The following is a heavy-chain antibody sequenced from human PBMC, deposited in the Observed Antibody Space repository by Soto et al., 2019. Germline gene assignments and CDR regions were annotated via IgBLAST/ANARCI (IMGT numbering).Heavy chain of an antibody. D-gene: IGHD3-3*01. V-gene: IGHV1-8*01. CDR3: ARQTWEYDFWSGYYNQFDP. CDR1: GYTFTSYD. Sequence: QVQLVQSGAEVKKPGASVKVSCKASGYTFTSYDINWVRQATGQGLECMGWMNPNSGNTGYAQKFQGRVTMTRNTSISTAYMELSSLRSEDTAVYYCARQTWEYDFWSGYYNQFDPWGQGTLVTVSS. CDR2: MNPNSGNT. J-gene: IGHJ5*02.